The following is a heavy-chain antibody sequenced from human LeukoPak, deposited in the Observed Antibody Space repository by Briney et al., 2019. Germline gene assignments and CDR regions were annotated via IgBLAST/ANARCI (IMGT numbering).Heavy chain of an antibody. D-gene: IGHD2-2*01. V-gene: IGHV4-34*01. CDR1: GGSFSGYY. J-gene: IGHJ3*02. CDR3: ARRTPEDRTTWAFDI. Sequence: TLSXTCAVYGGSFSGYYWSWIRQPPGKGLEWIGEINHSGSTNYNPSLKSRVTISVDTSKNQFSLKLSSVTAADTAVYYCARRTPEDRTTWAFDIWAKGQWSPSLQ. CDR2: INHSGST.